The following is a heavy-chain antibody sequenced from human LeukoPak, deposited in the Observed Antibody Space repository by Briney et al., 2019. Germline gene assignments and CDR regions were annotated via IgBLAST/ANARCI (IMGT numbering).Heavy chain of an antibody. CDR1: GFTFSSYA. Sequence: GGSLRLSCAASGFTFSSYAMSWVRQAPGKGLEWVSAISGSGGSTYYADSVKGRFTISRDNSKNTLYLQMNSLRAEDTAVYYCAKGYNPITMVRGVMAGDDAFDIWGQGTMVTVSS. V-gene: IGHV3-23*01. CDR2: ISGSGGST. CDR3: AKGYNPITMVRGVMAGDDAFDI. D-gene: IGHD3-10*01. J-gene: IGHJ3*02.